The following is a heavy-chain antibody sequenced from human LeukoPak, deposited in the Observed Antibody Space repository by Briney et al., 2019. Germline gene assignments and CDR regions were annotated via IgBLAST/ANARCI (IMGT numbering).Heavy chain of an antibody. CDR1: GFTFVTSS. Sequence: GGSLRLSCAASGFTFVTSSMSWARQAPGKGLEWVSSITDSGGNTFYADSVKGLFTVSRDNSKNTLYLQMTSLRAEDTAIYYCARERSTGFDDWGQGSLVTVSS. V-gene: IGHV3-23*01. J-gene: IGHJ4*02. CDR3: ARERSTGFDD. CDR2: ITDSGGNT. D-gene: IGHD7-27*01.